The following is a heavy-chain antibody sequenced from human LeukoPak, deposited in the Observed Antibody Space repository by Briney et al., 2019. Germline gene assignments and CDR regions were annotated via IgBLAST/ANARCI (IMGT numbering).Heavy chain of an antibody. CDR1: GFTFSSYS. J-gene: IGHJ4*02. D-gene: IGHD1-26*01. Sequence: GGSLRLSCAASGFTFSSYSMNWVRQAPGKGLEWVSSISSSSSYIYYADSVKGRFTISRDNAKNSLYLQMNSLRAEDTAVYYCARVWYSGSYPVDYWGQGTLVTVSS. CDR2: ISSSSSYI. CDR3: ARVWYSGSYPVDY. V-gene: IGHV3-21*04.